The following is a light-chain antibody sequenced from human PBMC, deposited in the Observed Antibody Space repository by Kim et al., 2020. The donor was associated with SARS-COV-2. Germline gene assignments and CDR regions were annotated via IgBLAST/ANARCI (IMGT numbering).Light chain of an antibody. V-gene: IGLV3-19*01. CDR1: SLRSYY. CDR2: GKN. CDR3: NSRDSSGNHPV. J-gene: IGLJ3*02. Sequence: SELTQDPAVSVALGQTVRITCQGDSLRSYYASWYQQKPGQAPVLVIYGKNNRPSGIPDRFSGSSSGNTASLTITGAQAEDEADYYCNSRDSSGNHPVFGGGTQLTVL.